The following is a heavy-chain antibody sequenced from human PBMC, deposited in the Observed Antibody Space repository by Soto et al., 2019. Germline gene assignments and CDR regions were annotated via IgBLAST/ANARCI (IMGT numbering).Heavy chain of an antibody. D-gene: IGHD3-3*01. Sequence: ASVKVSFKASGGTFSSYAISWVRQAPGQGLEWMGGIIPIFGTANYAQKFQGRVTITADESTSTAYMELSSLRSEDTAVYYCARGQYYDFWSGSQNGMDVWGQGTTVTVSS. CDR2: IIPIFGTA. CDR1: GGTFSSYA. V-gene: IGHV1-69*13. CDR3: ARGQYYDFWSGSQNGMDV. J-gene: IGHJ6*02.